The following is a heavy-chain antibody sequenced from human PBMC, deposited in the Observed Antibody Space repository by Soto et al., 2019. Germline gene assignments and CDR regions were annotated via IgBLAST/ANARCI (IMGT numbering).Heavy chain of an antibody. CDR3: AICHKRYYGMDV. CDR2: IDPSDSYT. V-gene: IGHV5-10-1*01. CDR1: GYSLTSYW. Sequence: VASLKISGKGSGYSLTSYWISWVRQMPGKGLEWMGRIDPSDSYTNYSPSFQGHVTISADKSISTAYLQWSSLKASDTAMYYCAICHKRYYGMDVWGQGTTVTVSS. J-gene: IGHJ6*02.